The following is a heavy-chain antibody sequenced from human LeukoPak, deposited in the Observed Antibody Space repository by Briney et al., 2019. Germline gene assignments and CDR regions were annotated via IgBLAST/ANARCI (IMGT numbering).Heavy chain of an antibody. CDR2: IYYSGST. D-gene: IGHD5-18*01. CDR1: GGSISSYY. Sequence: PSETLSLTCTVSGGSISSYYWSWLRQPPGKELEWIGYIYYSGSTNYNPSLKSRVTISVDTSENQFSLKLSSVTAADTAVYYCAISSGHSYGDFDYWGQGNLVTVSS. CDR3: AISSGHSYGDFDY. V-gene: IGHV4-59*01. J-gene: IGHJ4*02.